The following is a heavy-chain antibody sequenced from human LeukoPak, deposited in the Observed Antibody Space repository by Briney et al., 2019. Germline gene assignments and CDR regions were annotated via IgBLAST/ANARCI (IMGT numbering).Heavy chain of an antibody. CDR1: GFTFSSYA. CDR3: AELGITMIGGV. CDR2: ISYDGSNK. V-gene: IGHV3-30*04. Sequence: GGSLRLSCAASGFTFSSYAMHWVRQAPGKGLEWVAVISYDGSNKYYADSVRGRFTISRDNSKNTLYLQMNSLRAEDTAVYYCAELGITMIGGVWGKGTTVTISS. J-gene: IGHJ6*04. D-gene: IGHD3-10*02.